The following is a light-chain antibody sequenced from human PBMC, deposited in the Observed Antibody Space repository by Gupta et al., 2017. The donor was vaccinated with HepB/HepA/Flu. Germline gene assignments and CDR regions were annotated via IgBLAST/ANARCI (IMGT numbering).Light chain of an antibody. Sequence: EVVLTQSPGTLSLSPGQRATLSCRANYIFSSDYLAWYQHKPGQAPRLLVYATSSRATGIPDRFSGSGSGTDFTLTISRLEPQDFAVYYCHHYGSSPWTFGQGTKVEI. J-gene: IGKJ1*01. V-gene: IGKV3-20*01. CDR3: HHYGSSPWT. CDR2: ATS. CDR1: YIFSSDY.